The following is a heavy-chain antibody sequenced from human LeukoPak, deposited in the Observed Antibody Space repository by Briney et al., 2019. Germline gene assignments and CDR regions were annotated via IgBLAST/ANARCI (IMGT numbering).Heavy chain of an antibody. CDR2: IYTSGST. V-gene: IGHV4-4*07. J-gene: IGHJ4*02. Sequence: SETLSLTCTVSGGSISSYYWSWIRQPAGKGLEWIGRIYTSGSTNYNPSLKSRVTISVDTSKNQFSLKLSSVTAADTAVYYCARGENYYDSSGYYKLDYWGQGTLVTVSS. CDR1: GGSISSYY. D-gene: IGHD3-22*01. CDR3: ARGENYYDSSGYYKLDY.